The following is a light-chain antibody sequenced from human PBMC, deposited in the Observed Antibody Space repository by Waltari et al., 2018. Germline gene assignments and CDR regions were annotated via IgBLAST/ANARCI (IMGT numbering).Light chain of an antibody. V-gene: IGLV2-14*03. CDR3: TSYTSSNTWV. J-gene: IGLJ3*02. Sequence: QSALTQPASVSESPGQSITISSTGTSSDIGAYNYVFWYQQHPGKAPKLMISDVTNRPSGVSNRVSGSKSGNTASLTISGLQAEDEADYYCTSYTSSNTWVFGGGTKLTVL. CDR1: SSDIGAYNY. CDR2: DVT.